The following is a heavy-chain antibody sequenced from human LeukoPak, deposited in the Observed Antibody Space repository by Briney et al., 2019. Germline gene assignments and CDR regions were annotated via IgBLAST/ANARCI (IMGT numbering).Heavy chain of an antibody. CDR3: ARRSVAFDY. CDR2: IYPGDSDT. V-gene: IGHV5-51*01. CDR1: GYSFNSYW. D-gene: IGHD3-10*01. Sequence: GESLKISCKGSGYSFNSYWIGWVRQMPGKGLEWMGIIYPGDSDTRYSPSFQGQVTILADKSISTAYLQWSSLEASDSAMYYCARRSVAFDYWGQGTLVTVSS. J-gene: IGHJ4*02.